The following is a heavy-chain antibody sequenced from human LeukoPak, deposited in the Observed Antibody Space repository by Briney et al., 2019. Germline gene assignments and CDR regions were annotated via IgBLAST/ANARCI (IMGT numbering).Heavy chain of an antibody. D-gene: IGHD3-22*01. CDR3: AREENYYDSSGSETYYFDY. Sequence: GGSLRLSCAASGFTFSSYWMSWVRQAPGKGLEWVANIKQDGSEKYYVDSVKGRFTISRDNAKNSLYLQMNSLRAEDTAVYYCAREENYYDSSGSETYYFDYWGQGTLVTVSS. CDR2: IKQDGSEK. V-gene: IGHV3-7*01. J-gene: IGHJ4*02. CDR1: GFTFSSYW.